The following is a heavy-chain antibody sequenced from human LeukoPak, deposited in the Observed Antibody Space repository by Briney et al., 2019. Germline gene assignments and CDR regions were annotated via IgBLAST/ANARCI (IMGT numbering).Heavy chain of an antibody. D-gene: IGHD6-19*01. CDR3: TKDLMTGYSSGWYFGH. J-gene: IGHJ4*02. V-gene: IGHV3-23*01. CDR2: SSGSEDST. CDR1: GFSLSSDA. Sequence: GGSLRLSCAASGFSLSSDAMSWVRQAPGKGLEWVSVSSGSEDSTHYADSVKGRFIMSRDNSGNTLYLQMNSLRAEDTAVYYCTKDLMTGYSSGWYFGHWGQGTLVTVSS.